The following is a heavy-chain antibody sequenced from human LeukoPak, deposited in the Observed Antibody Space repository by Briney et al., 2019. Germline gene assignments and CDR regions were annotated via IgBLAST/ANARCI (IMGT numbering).Heavy chain of an antibody. D-gene: IGHD1-1*01. CDR1: GGSISSYY. J-gene: IGHJ4*02. CDR2: IYYSGST. CDR3: ARVVLTGTTEYFDY. Sequence: SETLSLTCTVSGGSISSYYWSWIRQPPGKGLEWIGYIYYSGSTNYNPSLKSRVTISVDTSKNQFSLKLSSVTAADTAVYYCARVVLTGTTEYFDYWGQGTLVTVSS. V-gene: IGHV4-59*01.